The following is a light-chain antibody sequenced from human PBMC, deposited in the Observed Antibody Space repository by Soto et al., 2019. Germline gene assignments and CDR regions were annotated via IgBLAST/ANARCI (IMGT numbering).Light chain of an antibody. Sequence: EVVMTQSPATLSVSPGEGATLSCRASQGIGDTLAWYQHKPGQTPRLLIYDTSNRATGIPARFSGSGSGTDFTLTISSLEPEDLAVYYCQQRGNRPPWTFGQGTKVDIK. V-gene: IGKV3-11*01. CDR2: DTS. J-gene: IGKJ1*01. CDR1: QGIGDT. CDR3: QQRGNRPPWT.